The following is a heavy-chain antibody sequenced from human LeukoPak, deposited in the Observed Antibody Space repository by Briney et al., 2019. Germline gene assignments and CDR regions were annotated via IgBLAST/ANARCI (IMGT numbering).Heavy chain of an antibody. Sequence: SETLSLTCAVYGGSFSGYYWSWIRQPPGKGLEWIGEINHSGSTNYNPSLKSRVTISVDTSKNQFSLKLSSVTAADTAVYYCARGPYSYGSYYYYYYMDVWGKGTTVTVSS. J-gene: IGHJ6*03. V-gene: IGHV4-34*01. CDR2: INHSGST. CDR1: GGSFSGYY. CDR3: ARGPYSYGSYYYYYYMDV. D-gene: IGHD5-18*01.